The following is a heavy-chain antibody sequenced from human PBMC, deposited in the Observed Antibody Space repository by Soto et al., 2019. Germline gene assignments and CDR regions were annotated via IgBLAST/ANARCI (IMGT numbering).Heavy chain of an antibody. D-gene: IGHD6-13*01. V-gene: IGHV4-59*08. CDR1: GGSISSYY. CDR2: IYYNGNT. CDR3: ARRGAAAAGREFDY. Sequence: SETLSLTCTVSGGSISSYYWSWIRQPPGKGLEWIGYIYYNGNTYYNPSLKSRVTISLDTSKNQFSLKLNSVTAADTAVYYCARRGAAAAGREFDYWGQGTRVTVS. J-gene: IGHJ4*02.